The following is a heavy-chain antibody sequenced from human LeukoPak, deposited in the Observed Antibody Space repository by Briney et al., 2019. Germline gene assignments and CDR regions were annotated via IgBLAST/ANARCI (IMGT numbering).Heavy chain of an antibody. CDR1: DGSIRNYY. CDR3: ARAKDSRSRIFDS. Sequence: SETLSLTCAVSDGSIRNYYWSWIRQPPGKGLEWIGYIYYYVTTTYNPSLKGRGTISLDTSKNHFSLILSSVTPTDTAVYYCARAKDSRSRIFDSWGQGTLVTVSS. CDR2: IYYYVTT. J-gene: IGHJ4*02. D-gene: IGHD3-16*02. V-gene: IGHV4-59*01.